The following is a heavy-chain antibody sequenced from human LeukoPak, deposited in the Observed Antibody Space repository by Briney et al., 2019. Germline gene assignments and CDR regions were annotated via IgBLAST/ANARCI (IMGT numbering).Heavy chain of an antibody. CDR1: GFSLSTSGVG. D-gene: IGHD3-9*01. J-gene: IGHJ4*02. V-gene: IGHV2-5*02. CDR2: IYWDDDK. Sequence: ESGPTLVKPTQTLTLTCTFSGFSLSTSGVGVGWIRQPPGKALEWLPLIYWDDDKRYSPSLKSRLTITKDTSKNQVVLTMTNMDPVDTATYYCAHSGYDILTGYYLCYFDYWGQGTLVTVSS. CDR3: AHSGYDILTGYYLCYFDY.